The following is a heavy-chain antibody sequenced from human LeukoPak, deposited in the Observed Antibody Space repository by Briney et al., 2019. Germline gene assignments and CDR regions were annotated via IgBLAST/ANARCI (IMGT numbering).Heavy chain of an antibody. CDR1: DDSVSSSRYY. CDR2: IYHGSA. Sequence: PSETLSLTCTVSDDSVSSSRYYWTWIRQPPGKGLEWIGYIYHGSAIYNPSLESRVTLSMDTSKNQYSLKMTSVTAADTAVYYCAREGGRQWLVSGALDSWGQGTLVTVSS. V-gene: IGHV4-61*01. D-gene: IGHD6-19*01. J-gene: IGHJ5*01. CDR3: AREGGRQWLVSGALDS.